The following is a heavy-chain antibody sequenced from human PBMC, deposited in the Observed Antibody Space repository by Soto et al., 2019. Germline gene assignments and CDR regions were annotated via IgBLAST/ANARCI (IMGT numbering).Heavy chain of an antibody. CDR2: INSDGSST. CDR3: AKDAYYGSGSYYFNWFDP. J-gene: IGHJ5*02. Sequence: GGSLRLSCAASGFTFSSYWMHWVRQAPGKGLVWVSRINSDGSSTSYADSVKGRFTISRDNAKNTLYLQMNSLRAEDTAVYYCAKDAYYGSGSYYFNWFDPWGQGTLVTVSS. D-gene: IGHD3-10*01. CDR1: GFTFSSYW. V-gene: IGHV3-74*01.